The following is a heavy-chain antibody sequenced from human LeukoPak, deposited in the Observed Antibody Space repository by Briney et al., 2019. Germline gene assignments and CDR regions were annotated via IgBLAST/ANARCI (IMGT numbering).Heavy chain of an antibody. V-gene: IGHV4-34*01. CDR2: IYYSGST. CDR3: ASYYGSGSYYRGNWFDP. CDR1: GGSFSGYY. Sequence: PSGTLSLTCAVYGGSFSGYYWSWIRQPPGKGLEWIGSIYYSGSTYHNSSLKSRVTISVDTSKNQFSLKLSSVTAADTAVYYCASYYGSGSYYRGNWFDPWGQGTLVTVSS. J-gene: IGHJ5*02. D-gene: IGHD3-10*01.